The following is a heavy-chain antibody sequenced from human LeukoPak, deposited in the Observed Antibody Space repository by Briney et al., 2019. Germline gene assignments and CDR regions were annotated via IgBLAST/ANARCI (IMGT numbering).Heavy chain of an antibody. CDR2: ISAYNGNT. CDR1: GYTFTSYG. D-gene: IGHD3-9*01. V-gene: IGHV1-18*01. CDR3: ARAPGYDILTGYYRQLDY. J-gene: IGHJ4*02. Sequence: GASVKVSCKASGYTFTSYGISWVRQAPGQGLEWMGWISAYNGNTNYAQKLQGRVTMTTDTSTSTAYMELRSLRSDDTAVYYCARAPGYDILTGYYRQLDYWGQGTLATVSS.